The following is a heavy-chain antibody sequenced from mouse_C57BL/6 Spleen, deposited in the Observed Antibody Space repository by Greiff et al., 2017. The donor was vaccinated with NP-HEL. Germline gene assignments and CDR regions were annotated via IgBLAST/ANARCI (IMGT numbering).Heavy chain of an antibody. CDR1: GFTFSSYA. V-gene: IGHV5-4*03. D-gene: IGHD1-1*01. Sequence: EVMLVESGGGLVKPGGSLKLSCAASGFTFSSYAMSWVRQTPEKRLEWVATISDGGSYTYYPDNVKGRFTISRDNAKNNLYLQMSHLKSEDTAMYYCARGRSSYGYFDVWGTGTTVTVSS. CDR2: ISDGGSYT. CDR3: ARGRSSYGYFDV. J-gene: IGHJ1*03.